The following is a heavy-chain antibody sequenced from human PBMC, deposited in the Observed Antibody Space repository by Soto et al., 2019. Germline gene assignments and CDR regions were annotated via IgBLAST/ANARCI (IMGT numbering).Heavy chain of an antibody. D-gene: IGHD3-16*01. J-gene: IGHJ6*02. V-gene: IGHV3-23*01. Sequence: EVQLLESGGGLIQPGGSLRLSCAASGLTFSSYATNWVRQPPGKGAEWVSAISGSGGSTYYADSVKARFTIYRDSSKNTPYLLMNTLSAEDAAVYYCAQHLGDYYYYYAVDVWGQGTTVTVSS. CDR3: AQHLGDYYYYYAVDV. CDR1: GLTFSSYA. CDR2: ISGSGGST.